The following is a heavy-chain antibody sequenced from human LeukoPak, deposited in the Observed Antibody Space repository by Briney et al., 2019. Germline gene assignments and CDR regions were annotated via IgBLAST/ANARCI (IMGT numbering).Heavy chain of an antibody. Sequence: GGSLRLSCAASGFTFDDHGMSWVRHVPGKGLGWVSFIRSKAYGGTTEYAASVKGRFTISRDDSKSIAYLHINSLKTEDTAVYYCTRVDPYYYYYMDVWGKGTTVTISS. CDR2: IRSKAYGGTT. CDR3: TRVDPYYYYYMDV. J-gene: IGHJ6*03. V-gene: IGHV3-49*04. CDR1: GFTFDDHG.